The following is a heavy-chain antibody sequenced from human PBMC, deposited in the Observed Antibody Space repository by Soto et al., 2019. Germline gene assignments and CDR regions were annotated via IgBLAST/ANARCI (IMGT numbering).Heavy chain of an antibody. D-gene: IGHD6-6*01. Sequence: QGTLKESGPTLVKPTQTLTLTCSFSGFSLSTSGVGVGWIRQSPGKALEWLALIYWSGDEHYRPSLKSRLSIIKDTSKIHVVLIMTDMDPVDTATYYFARGLATLPVFAFDIWGQGTMVTVSS. CDR1: GFSLSTSGVG. V-gene: IGHV2-5*01. CDR2: IYWSGDE. CDR3: ARGLATLPVFAFDI. J-gene: IGHJ3*02.